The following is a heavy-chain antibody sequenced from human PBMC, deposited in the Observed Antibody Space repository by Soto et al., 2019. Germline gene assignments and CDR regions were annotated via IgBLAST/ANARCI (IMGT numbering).Heavy chain of an antibody. CDR3: ARDHYYGSGSYNWFDP. Sequence: ASAKVSCKASGYTFTSYAMHWVRQAPGQRLEWMGWSNAGNGNTKYSQKFQGRVTITRDTSASTAYMELSSLRSEDTSVYYCARDHYYGSGSYNWFDPWGQGTLVTVSS. CDR1: GYTFTSYA. D-gene: IGHD3-10*01. V-gene: IGHV1-3*01. CDR2: SNAGNGNT. J-gene: IGHJ5*02.